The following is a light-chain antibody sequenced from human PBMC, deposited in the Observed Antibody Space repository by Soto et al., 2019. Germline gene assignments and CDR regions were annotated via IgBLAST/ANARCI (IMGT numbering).Light chain of an antibody. CDR1: SSDVGVFNY. V-gene: IGLV2-14*01. CDR3: SSSTSTTTFL. J-gene: IGLJ2*01. CDR2: AAS. Sequence: QSALTQPASVSGSPGQSITISCTGTSSDVGVFNYVSWYQHHPGNAPKLIIYAASNRPPGVSNRFSGSKSGNTASLTISGLQAADEAEYYCSSSTSTTTFLFGGGTKLTVL.